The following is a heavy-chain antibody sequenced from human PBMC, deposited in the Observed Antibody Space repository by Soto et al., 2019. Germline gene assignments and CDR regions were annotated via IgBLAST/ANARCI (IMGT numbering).Heavy chain of an antibody. Sequence: SETLSLTCNVSGGSISGYYWSWIQQAPGKGLQWIGYIFHTGSTSYNPSLRSRVTISVDTSKNQFSLNMNSVTAADTAVYYCAKVRGYASGWRYFDYWGQGTLVTVSS. CDR1: GGSISGYY. CDR2: IFHTGST. D-gene: IGHD5-12*01. CDR3: AKVRGYASGWRYFDY. V-gene: IGHV4-59*01. J-gene: IGHJ4*02.